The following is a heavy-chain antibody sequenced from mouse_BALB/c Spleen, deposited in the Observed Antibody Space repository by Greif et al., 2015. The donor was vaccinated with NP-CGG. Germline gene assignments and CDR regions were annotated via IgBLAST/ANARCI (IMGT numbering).Heavy chain of an antibody. J-gene: IGHJ4*01. CDR1: GFTFRDYG. CDR2: ISNLAYSI. D-gene: IGHD2-1*01. V-gene: IGHV5-15*02. Sequence: EVKLMESGGGLVQPGGSRKLSCAASGFTFRDYGMAWVRQAPGKGPEWVAFISNLAYSIYYADTVTGRFTISRENAKNTLYLEMSSLRSEDTAMYYCARDRDGNYDYYAMDYWGQGTSVTVSS. CDR3: ARDRDGNYDYYAMDY.